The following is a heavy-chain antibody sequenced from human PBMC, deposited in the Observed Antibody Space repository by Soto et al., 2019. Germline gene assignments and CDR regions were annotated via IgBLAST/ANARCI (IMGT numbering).Heavy chain of an antibody. Sequence: SETLSLTCAISGDSVSSNSAAWNWIRQSPSRGLEWLGRTYYRSKWYNDYAVSVKSRVTINPDTSRNQFSLQLNSVTPEDTAVYYCAREVKFSDIFDYWGQGTLVTVSS. CDR3: AREVKFSDIFDY. J-gene: IGHJ4*02. CDR2: TYYRSKWYN. V-gene: IGHV6-1*01. CDR1: GDSVSSNSAA. D-gene: IGHD2-21*01.